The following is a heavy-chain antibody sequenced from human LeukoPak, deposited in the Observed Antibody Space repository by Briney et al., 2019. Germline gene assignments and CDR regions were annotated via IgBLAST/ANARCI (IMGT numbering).Heavy chain of an antibody. Sequence: ASVKVSCKASGGTFSSYAISWVRQAPGQGLEWMGWISAYNGNTNYAQKLQGRVTMTTDTSTSTAYMELRSLRSDDTAVYYCARDPSERVTVTTFGRTDGTSHWGQGTLVTVSS. CDR2: ISAYNGNT. J-gene: IGHJ4*02. CDR1: GGTFSSYA. CDR3: ARDPSERVTVTTFGRTDGTSH. V-gene: IGHV1-18*01. D-gene: IGHD4-17*01.